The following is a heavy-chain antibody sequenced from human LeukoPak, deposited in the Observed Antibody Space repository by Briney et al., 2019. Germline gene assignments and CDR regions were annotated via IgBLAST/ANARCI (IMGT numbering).Heavy chain of an antibody. V-gene: IGHV1-18*01. Sequence: ASVKVSCQASGYTFTSYGISWVRQAPGQGLEWMGCISAYYCNTNYAQKLQGRVTMTTDTSTRTAYMELRCLRSDDTAVYYCARVFWSYQLPYVYYYYYMDVWGKGTTVTVSS. CDR1: GYTFTSYG. D-gene: IGHD2-2*01. CDR3: ARVFWSYQLPYVYYYYYMDV. CDR2: ISAYYCNT. J-gene: IGHJ6*03.